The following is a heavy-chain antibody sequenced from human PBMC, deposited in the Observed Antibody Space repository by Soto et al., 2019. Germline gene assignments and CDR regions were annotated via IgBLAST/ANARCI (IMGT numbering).Heavy chain of an antibody. CDR2: ISYDGSNK. CDR1: GFTFSSYG. V-gene: IGHV3-30*18. J-gene: IGHJ6*02. CDR3: AKGGNYYDFWSGYFAYYGMDV. D-gene: IGHD3-3*01. Sequence: GGSLRLSCAASGFTFSSYGMHWVRQAPGKGLEWVAVISYDGSNKYYADSVKGRFTISRDNSKNTLYLQMNSLRAEDTAVYYCAKGGNYYDFWSGYFAYYGMDVWGQGTTVTVSS.